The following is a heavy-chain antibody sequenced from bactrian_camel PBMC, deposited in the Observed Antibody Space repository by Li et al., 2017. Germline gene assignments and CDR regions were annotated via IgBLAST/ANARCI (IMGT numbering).Heavy chain of an antibody. D-gene: IGHD3*01. CDR1: ESAYAIVGRCM. CDR2: ISTDGSP. J-gene: IGHJ4*01. V-gene: IGHV3S55*01. Sequence: VQLVESGGGSVQAGGSLRLSCAASESAYAIVGRCMMGWYRQAPGNECEVVAIISTDGSPWYYADSVKGRFTISQDNAKNTLYLQMNSLKPEDTAVYYCVRSQHRMGYCSGSRSCFDMGTKGQGTQVTVS.